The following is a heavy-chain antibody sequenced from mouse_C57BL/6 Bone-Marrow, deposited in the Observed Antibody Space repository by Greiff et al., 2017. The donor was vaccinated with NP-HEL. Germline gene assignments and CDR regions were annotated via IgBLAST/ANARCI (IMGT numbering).Heavy chain of an antibody. CDR2: IHPSDSDP. Sequence: VQLQQPGAELVKPGASVKVSCKASGYTFTSYWMHWVKQRPGQGLEWIGRIHPSDSDPNYNQKFKGKATLTVDKYSSQAYIQLSSLTSEDSAVYYFAIRLYGSRERKNWYFDVWGTGTTVTVSS. CDR3: AIRLYGSRERKNWYFDV. CDR1: GYTFTSYW. D-gene: IGHD1-1*01. V-gene: IGHV1-74*01. J-gene: IGHJ1*03.